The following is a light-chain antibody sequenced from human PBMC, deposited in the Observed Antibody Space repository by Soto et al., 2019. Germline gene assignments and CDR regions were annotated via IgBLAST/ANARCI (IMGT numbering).Light chain of an antibody. CDR2: SAS. CDR1: QSISSSS. V-gene: IGKV3-20*01. CDR3: QQYDSSPVT. J-gene: IGKJ2*01. Sequence: EIVLTQSPGTLSLSPGERATLSCRASQSISSSSLAWYQQKPGQAPRLLIYSASSRATGIPDRFSGSGSGTDFTLTISRLEPEAFAVYYCQQYDSSPVTFGQGTKLDIK.